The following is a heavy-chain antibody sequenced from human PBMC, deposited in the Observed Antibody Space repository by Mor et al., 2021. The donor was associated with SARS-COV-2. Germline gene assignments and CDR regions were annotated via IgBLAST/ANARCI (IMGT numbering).Heavy chain of an antibody. J-gene: IGHJ6*01. V-gene: IGHV3-33*01. CDR3: ARMAYYDSSGLTDYYY. CDR2: IWFDGSHK. D-gene: IGHD3-22*01. Sequence: KVMEWVAVIWFDGSHKNFADSVKGRFTISRDNSKNTLYLQMNSLRAEDTAVYYCARMAYYDSSGLTDYYY.